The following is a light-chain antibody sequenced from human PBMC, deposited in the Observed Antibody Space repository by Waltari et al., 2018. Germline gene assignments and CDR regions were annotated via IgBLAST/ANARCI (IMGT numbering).Light chain of an antibody. J-gene: IGKJ1*01. V-gene: IGKV3-20*01. CDR2: AAS. CDR1: QSVSNNY. Sequence: EIVLTQSPGTLSLSPGQRATLSCRTSQSVSNNYLAWYQHKSGQAPRLLIFAASARAAGIPDRFSGSGSGTDFTLTISRLEPEDFAVYYCHQYGASPETFGQGTKVEIK. CDR3: HQYGASPET.